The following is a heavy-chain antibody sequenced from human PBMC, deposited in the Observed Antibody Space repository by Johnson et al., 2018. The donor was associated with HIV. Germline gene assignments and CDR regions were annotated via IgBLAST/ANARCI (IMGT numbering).Heavy chain of an antibody. D-gene: IGHD3-10*01. Sequence: QVQLVESGGGVVQPGRSLRLSCAASGFTFSSYGMHWVRQAPGKGLEWVAVIWYDGSNKYYADSVKGRFTISRDNSKNTLYLQMNSLRAEDTAVYYCARDQTAGYNNSLKAFDIWGQGTMVTVSS. CDR1: GFTFSSYG. J-gene: IGHJ3*02. CDR3: ARDQTAGYNNSLKAFDI. V-gene: IGHV3-33*01. CDR2: IWYDGSNK.